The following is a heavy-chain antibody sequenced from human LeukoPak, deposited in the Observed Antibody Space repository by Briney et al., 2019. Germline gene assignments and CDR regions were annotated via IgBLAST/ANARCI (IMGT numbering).Heavy chain of an antibody. D-gene: IGHD3-10*01. V-gene: IGHV3-23*01. CDR3: AKVGLLAPVPYYGSGYYFDY. CDR1: GFTFSDYV. Sequence: PGGSLRLSCAASGFTFSDYVMNWVRQAPGKGLEWVSAISGSGGNTYYADSVKGRFTISRHNSKNTLYLQMNSLRAEDTAVYYCAKVGLLAPVPYYGSGYYFDYWGQGTLVTVSS. CDR2: ISGSGGNT. J-gene: IGHJ4*02.